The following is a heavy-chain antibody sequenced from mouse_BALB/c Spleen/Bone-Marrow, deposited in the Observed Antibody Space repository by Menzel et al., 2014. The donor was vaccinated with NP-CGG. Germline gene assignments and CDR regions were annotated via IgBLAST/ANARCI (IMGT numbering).Heavy chain of an antibody. CDR1: GYTFTDYW. CDR3: ARRRGGAMDY. CDR2: IDTSDSYT. Sequence: QVQLKDSGAELVMPGASVKMSCKASGYTFTDYWMHWVKQRPGQGLEWIGAIDTSDSYTSYNQKFKGKATLTVDESSSTAYMQLSSLTSEDSAVYYCARRRGGAMDYWGQGTSVTVSS. V-gene: IGHV1-69*01. J-gene: IGHJ4*01.